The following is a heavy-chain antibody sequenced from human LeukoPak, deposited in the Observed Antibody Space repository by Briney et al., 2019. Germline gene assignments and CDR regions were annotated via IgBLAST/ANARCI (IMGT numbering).Heavy chain of an antibody. CDR1: GFTFRNYV. J-gene: IGHJ4*02. D-gene: IGHD3-22*01. CDR2: TSSDLNVK. V-gene: IGHV3-30-3*01. Sequence: GGSLRLSCAASGFTFRNYVIHWVRQAPGKGLEWVAVTSSDLNVKLYADSVKGRFTISRDNSKNTLYLQMNSLRAEDTAVYYCARDPAGYYDSSGYYLDYWGQGTLVTVSS. CDR3: ARDPAGYYDSSGYYLDY.